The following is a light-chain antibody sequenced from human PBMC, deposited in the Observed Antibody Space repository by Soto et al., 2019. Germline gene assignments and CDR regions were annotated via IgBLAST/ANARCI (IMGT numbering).Light chain of an antibody. J-gene: IGKJ2*01. CDR1: QSVSSTY. CDR2: GAS. V-gene: IGKV3-20*01. Sequence: EIVLSQSTGTLSLSPGDRATLSCRASQSVSSTYLAWYQQNPGQAPRLLIYGASSRATGIPDMFSCSVSGTDFSLTISSLEPEYSAVYFCQEDGSSSYTFGHGTKLETK. CDR3: QEDGSSSYT.